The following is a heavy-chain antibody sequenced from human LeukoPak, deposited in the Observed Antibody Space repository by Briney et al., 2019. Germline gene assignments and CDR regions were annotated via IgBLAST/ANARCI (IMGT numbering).Heavy chain of an antibody. V-gene: IGHV4-59*01. CDR1: GGSISSYY. CDR3: ARAGNWNDGPMDV. CDR2: IYYSGST. Sequence: SETLSLTCTVSGGSISSYYWSWIRQPPGKGLEWIGYIYYSGSTNYNPSLKSRVTISVDTSKNQFSLKLSSVTAADTAVYYCARAGNWNDGPMDVWGKGSTVTVSS. D-gene: IGHD1-20*01. J-gene: IGHJ6*04.